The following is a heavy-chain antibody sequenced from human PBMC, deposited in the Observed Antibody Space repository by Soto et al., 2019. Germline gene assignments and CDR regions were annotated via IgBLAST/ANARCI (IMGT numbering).Heavy chain of an antibody. Sequence: QVHLVQSGAEVKKPGASVRVSCKASGYTFTNFAVTWVRQAPGQGLEWMGWISVYKGNTNYVQKFQGRVTMTTDTSTSTAYMELRSLRSDDTAVYYCARPVHYYDSSGYSIAEYFQHWGQGTLVTVSS. CDR3: ARPVHYYDSSGYSIAEYFQH. D-gene: IGHD3-22*01. CDR1: GYTFTNFA. CDR2: ISVYKGNT. V-gene: IGHV1-18*01. J-gene: IGHJ1*01.